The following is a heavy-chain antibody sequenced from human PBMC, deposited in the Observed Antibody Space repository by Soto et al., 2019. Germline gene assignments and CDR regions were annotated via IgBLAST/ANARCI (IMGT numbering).Heavy chain of an antibody. CDR2: STGAGGST. J-gene: IGHJ6*02. V-gene: IGHV3-23*01. Sequence: PGGSLRLSCAASGFPFSSYAISWVRQAPGKGLEWVAASTGAGGSTYKVDSEKGRFTISRDNSKKTVYLQLDGLRAEDTAIYYCAKGHSDYQGDYNYYGMDVWGHGTTVTVSS. D-gene: IGHD4-4*01. CDR1: GFPFSSYA. CDR3: AKGHSDYQGDYNYYGMDV.